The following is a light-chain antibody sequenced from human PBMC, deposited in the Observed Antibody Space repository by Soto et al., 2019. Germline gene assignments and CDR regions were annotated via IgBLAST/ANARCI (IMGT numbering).Light chain of an antibody. CDR2: MAS. J-gene: IGKJ4*01. CDR3: QQSNSLSSFS. CDR1: QSITNW. V-gene: IGKV1-5*03. Sequence: DIQLTQSPSTLSASVGDRVTITCRASQSITNWLAWYQQKPGKAPKVLIHMASSLKSGVPSRFSGSASGTEFTITITSVQPDDSATYYGQQSNSLSSFSFGGGTKVE.